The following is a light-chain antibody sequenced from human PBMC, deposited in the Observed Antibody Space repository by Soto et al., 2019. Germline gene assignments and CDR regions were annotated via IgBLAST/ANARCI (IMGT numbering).Light chain of an antibody. CDR2: RNN. J-gene: IGLJ1*01. CDR3: AAWDDSLSGPV. CDR1: SSNIGSNY. Sequence: QSVLTKPPAASGTPGQRVTISCSGSSSNIGSNYVYWYQQLPGTAPKLLIYRNNQRPSGVPDRFSGSKSGTSASLAISGLRSEDEADYYCAAWDDSLSGPVFGTGTKLTVL. V-gene: IGLV1-47*01.